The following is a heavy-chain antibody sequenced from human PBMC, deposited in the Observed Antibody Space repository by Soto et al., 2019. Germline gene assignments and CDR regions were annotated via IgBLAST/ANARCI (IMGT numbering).Heavy chain of an antibody. Sequence: ASVKVSCKASGYTFTSYGISWVRQAPGQGLEWMGWISAYNGNTNYAQKLQGRVTMTTDTSTSTAYMELRGLRSDDTAVYYCARGRDGYNSWFWYFDXWGRGTLVTVSX. CDR3: ARGRDGYNSWFWYFDX. CDR2: ISAYNGNT. D-gene: IGHD5-12*01. J-gene: IGHJ2*01. CDR1: GYTFTSYG. V-gene: IGHV1-18*01.